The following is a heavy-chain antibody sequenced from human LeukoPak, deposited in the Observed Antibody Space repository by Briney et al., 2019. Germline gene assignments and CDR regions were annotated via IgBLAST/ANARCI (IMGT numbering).Heavy chain of an antibody. V-gene: IGHV3-7*03. Sequence: GGSLRLSCEGSAFIFSGHWMNWVRQTPGKGLEWVASIKEDGSERQYVDSVKGRFTISRDNSKNTLYLQMNSLRAEDTAVYYCAKDLSGGPYYWGQGTLVTVSS. CDR1: AFIFSGHW. CDR2: IKEDGSER. CDR3: AKDLSGGPYY. J-gene: IGHJ4*02. D-gene: IGHD1-26*01.